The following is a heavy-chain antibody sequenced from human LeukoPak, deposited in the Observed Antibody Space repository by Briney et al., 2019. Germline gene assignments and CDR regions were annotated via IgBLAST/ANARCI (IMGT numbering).Heavy chain of an antibody. V-gene: IGHV3-30*03. CDR2: ISHEGSNK. Sequence: PGRSLRLSCAASGLSFSSYGMHWVRQAPGKWLEWVAVISHEGSNKYYADSVRGRFTISRDNSKNMVYLQMNSLRADDTAVYYCARTREQWQVLDYWGQGTLVTVSS. CDR1: GLSFSSYG. D-gene: IGHD6-19*01. CDR3: ARTREQWQVLDY. J-gene: IGHJ4*02.